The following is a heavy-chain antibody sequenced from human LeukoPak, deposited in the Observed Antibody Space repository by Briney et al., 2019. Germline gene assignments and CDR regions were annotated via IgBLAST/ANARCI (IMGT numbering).Heavy chain of an antibody. J-gene: IGHJ5*02. Sequence: GASVKVSCKASGYTFTGYYIHWVRQAPGQGLEWMGLIKPNSGDTKYAQKFQGRVTMTRDTSITTAYMELSSLRSDDTALYYCVRDRPHNWFDHWGQGTLVTVSS. CDR1: GYTFTGYY. CDR3: VRDRPHNWFDH. CDR2: IKPNSGDT. V-gene: IGHV1-2*02.